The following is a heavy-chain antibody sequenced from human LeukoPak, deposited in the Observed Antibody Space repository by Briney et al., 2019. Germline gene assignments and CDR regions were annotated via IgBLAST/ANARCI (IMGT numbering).Heavy chain of an antibody. Sequence: GGSLRLSCAASGFSFSTYGMTWVRQAPGKGLEWVANIKQDGSENYYVDSARGRFTISRDNAKNSLYLQMNSMTAEDTAVYYCATDLGSSRPNFWGQGILVTVSS. V-gene: IGHV3-7*01. D-gene: IGHD6-13*01. CDR2: IKQDGSEN. CDR3: ATDLGSSRPNF. CDR1: GFSFSTYG. J-gene: IGHJ4*02.